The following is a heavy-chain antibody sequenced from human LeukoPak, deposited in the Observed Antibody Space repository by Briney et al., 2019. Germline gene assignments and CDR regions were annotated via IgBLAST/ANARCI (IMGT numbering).Heavy chain of an antibody. CDR1: GITLSNYG. CDR3: AKRGVVIRVILVGFHKEAYYFDS. J-gene: IGHJ4*02. Sequence: QSGGSLRLSCAVSGITLSNYGMSWVRQAPGKGLEWVAGISDSGGRTNYADSVKGRFTISRDNPKNTLYLQTNSLRAEDTAVYFCAKRGVVIRVILVGFHKEAYYFDSWGQGALVTVSS. V-gene: IGHV3-23*01. CDR2: ISDSGGRT. D-gene: IGHD3-22*01.